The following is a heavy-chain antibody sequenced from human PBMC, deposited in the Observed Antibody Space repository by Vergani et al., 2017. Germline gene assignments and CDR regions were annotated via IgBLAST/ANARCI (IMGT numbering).Heavy chain of an antibody. D-gene: IGHD2-21*01. Sequence: QVQMQESGPGLVKTSETLSLTCSASGAPISYWCWSWLRQPAGKGLEWIWRLCPSGSTNYKPSLKSRAIMSVDASKKQFSLKLTSVTAADTAVYYCARDGGEYDKDALDVWGQGTKVTVTS. J-gene: IGHJ3*01. CDR1: GAPISYWC. CDR3: ARDGGEYDKDALDV. V-gene: IGHV4-4*07. CDR2: LCPSGST.